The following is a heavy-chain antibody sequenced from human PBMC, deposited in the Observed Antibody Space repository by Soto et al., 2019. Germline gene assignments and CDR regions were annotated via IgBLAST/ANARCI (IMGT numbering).Heavy chain of an antibody. CDR2: ISSSSSTI. J-gene: IGHJ4*02. CDR1: GFTFSSYS. Sequence: GGSLRLSCAASGFTFSSYSMNWVRQAPGKGLEWVSYISSSSSTIYYADSVKGRFTISRDNAKNSLYLQMNSLRAEDTAVYYCARDLNLGSFDYWGQGTLVTVYS. CDR3: ARDLNLGSFDY. V-gene: IGHV3-48*01.